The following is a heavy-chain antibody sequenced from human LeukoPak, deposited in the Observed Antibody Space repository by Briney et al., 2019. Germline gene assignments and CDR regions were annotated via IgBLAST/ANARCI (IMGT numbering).Heavy chain of an antibody. Sequence: ASVKVSCKASGYTFTGYYMHRVRQAPGQGLEWMGWINPNSGGTNYAQKLQGRVTMTRDTSISTAYMELSRLRSDDTAVYYCARQPSDYYYMDVWGKGTTVTVSS. V-gene: IGHV1-2*02. CDR3: ARQPSDYYYMDV. D-gene: IGHD6-13*01. CDR2: INPNSGGT. J-gene: IGHJ6*03. CDR1: GYTFTGYY.